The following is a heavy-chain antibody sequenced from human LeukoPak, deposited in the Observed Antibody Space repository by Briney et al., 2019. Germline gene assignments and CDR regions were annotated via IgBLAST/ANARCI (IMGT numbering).Heavy chain of an antibody. CDR2: IFGSGGSA. Sequence: GSLILSCAASGFTFNSYAMYWVRQAPGKGLEWVSGIFGSGGSAHYADSVKGRFTISRDNSKNTVYLQMDSLRVEDTAVYYCGKTTTGYSSGRYPGWPVDYWGQGTLVTVSS. D-gene: IGHD6-19*01. CDR1: GFTFNSYA. V-gene: IGHV3-23*01. CDR3: GKTTTGYSSGRYPGWPVDY. J-gene: IGHJ4*02.